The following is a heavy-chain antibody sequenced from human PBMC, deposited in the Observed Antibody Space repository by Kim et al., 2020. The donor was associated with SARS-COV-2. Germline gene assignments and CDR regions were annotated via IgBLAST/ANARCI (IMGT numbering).Heavy chain of an antibody. CDR2: ISWNSGSI. J-gene: IGHJ2*01. CDR3: AKDNAGTVSPGWYFDL. D-gene: IGHD4-17*01. CDR1: GFTFGDYA. Sequence: GGSLRLSCAASGFTFGDYAMHWVRQAPGKGLEWVSGISWNSGSIGYADSVKGRFTISRDNAKNSLYLQMNSLRAEDTALYYCAKDNAGTVSPGWYFDLWGRGTLVTVSS. V-gene: IGHV3-9*01.